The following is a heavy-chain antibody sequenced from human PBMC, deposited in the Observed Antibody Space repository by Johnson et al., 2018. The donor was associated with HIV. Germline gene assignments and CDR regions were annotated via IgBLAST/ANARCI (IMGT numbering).Heavy chain of an antibody. J-gene: IGHJ3*02. D-gene: IGHD2-15*01. CDR2: IKKDGSEE. Sequence: MQLVESGGGLVQPGGSLRLSCSASGFTFSNYWMTWVRQAPGKGLDWVANIKKDGSEESYVDSVKGRFTVSRDNSKNTLYLQMNSLRAEDTAVYYCVTLVVAPPFDIWGQGTMVTVSS. CDR1: GFTFSNYW. CDR3: VTLVVAPPFDI. V-gene: IGHV3-7*01.